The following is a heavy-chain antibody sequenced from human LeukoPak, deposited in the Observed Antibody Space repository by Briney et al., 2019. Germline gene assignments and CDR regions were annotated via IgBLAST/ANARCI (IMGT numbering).Heavy chain of an antibody. V-gene: IGHV4-4*07. D-gene: IGHD3-22*01. CDR2: IYTNGST. J-gene: IGHJ4*02. CDR1: AGSISSYY. CDR3: ARDGHYYDSSGYYYFPFDY. Sequence: PSETLSLTCTVSAGSISSYYWSWIPQPPRKGLECIGRIYTNGSTNYNPSLKGRVTMVVDTSKNQFSLKLSSVTAADTAVYYCARDGHYYDSSGYYYFPFDYWGQGTLVTVSS.